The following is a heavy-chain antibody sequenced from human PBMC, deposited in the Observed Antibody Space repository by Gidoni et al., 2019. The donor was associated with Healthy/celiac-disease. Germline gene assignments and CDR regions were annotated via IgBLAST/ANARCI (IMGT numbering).Heavy chain of an antibody. CDR1: GLTFSDYY. CDR3: AGRWGRGPVGYYYGMDV. CDR2: ISSSGSTI. Sequence: QVQLVEAGGGLVKPGGSLRLSCAAHGLTFSDYYMSWIRQAPGKGLEWVSYISSSGSTIYYADSVKGRFTISRDNAKNSLYLQMNSLRAEDTAVYYCAGRWGRGPVGYYYGMDVWGQGTTVTVSS. J-gene: IGHJ6*02. D-gene: IGHD3-10*01. V-gene: IGHV3-11*01.